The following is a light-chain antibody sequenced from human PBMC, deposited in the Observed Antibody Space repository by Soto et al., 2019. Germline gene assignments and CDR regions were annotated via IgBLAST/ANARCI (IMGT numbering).Light chain of an antibody. V-gene: IGLV2-14*01. J-gene: IGLJ3*02. CDR2: EVS. CDR3: SAYTSTSTVV. Sequence: QSALTQPASVSGSPGQLITISCTGTSSDVGGYNFVSWYQLHPAKAPKLTIYEVSNRPSGVSNRFSASKSGNTASLTISGLQAEDEADYYCSAYTSTSTVVFGGGTKLTVL. CDR1: SSDVGGYNF.